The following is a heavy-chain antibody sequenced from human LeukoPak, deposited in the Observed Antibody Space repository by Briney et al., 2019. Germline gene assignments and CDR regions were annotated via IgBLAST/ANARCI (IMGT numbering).Heavy chain of an antibody. J-gene: IGHJ5*02. D-gene: IGHD3-3*01. Sequence: PSETLSLTCTVSGGSISSYYWSWIRQPAGKGLEWIGRIYTSGSTNYNPSLKGRVTMSVDTSKNQFSLKLSSVTAADTAVYYCARGPQKLYYDFWSGPYNWFDPWGQGTLVTVSS. CDR3: ARGPQKLYYDFWSGPYNWFDP. CDR2: IYTSGST. CDR1: GGSISSYY. V-gene: IGHV4-4*07.